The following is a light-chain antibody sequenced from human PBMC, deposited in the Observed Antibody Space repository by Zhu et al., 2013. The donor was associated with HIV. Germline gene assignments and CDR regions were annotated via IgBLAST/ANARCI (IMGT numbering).Light chain of an antibody. Sequence: EIVMTQSPGTLSLSPGERATLSCRASQSVSSSYLAWYQQKRGQAPRLLIYGVSSRATGIPDRFSGSGSGTDFTLIISRLEPEDFAVYYCQQYGSPSLTFGGGTKVEIK. J-gene: IGKJ4*01. CDR3: QQYGSPSLT. V-gene: IGKV3-20*01. CDR1: QSVSSSY. CDR2: GVS.